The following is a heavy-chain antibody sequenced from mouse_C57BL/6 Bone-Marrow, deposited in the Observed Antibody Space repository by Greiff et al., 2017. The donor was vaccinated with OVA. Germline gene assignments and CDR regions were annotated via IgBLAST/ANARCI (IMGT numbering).Heavy chain of an antibody. D-gene: IGHD2-4*01. CDR1: GYTFSNSW. V-gene: IGHV1-82*01. Sequence: QVQLQQSGPELVKPGASVKISCKASGYTFSNSWMNWVKQRPGKGLEWIGRIYPGDGDTNYNGKFKGKATLTADKSSSTAYMQLSSLTSEDSAVYFFAREDDYDWYFGGWGTGTTVTVSS. CDR3: AREDDYDWYFGG. CDR2: IYPGDGDT. J-gene: IGHJ1*03.